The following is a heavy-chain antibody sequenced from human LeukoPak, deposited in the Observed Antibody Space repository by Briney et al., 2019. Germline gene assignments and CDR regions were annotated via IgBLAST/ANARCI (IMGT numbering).Heavy chain of an antibody. CDR3: ASCKGRPGGDYVGPRSLKRLFWFDP. D-gene: IGHD4-17*01. J-gene: IGHJ5*02. CDR1: GGSISSGDYY. V-gene: IGHV4-30-4*01. CDR2: IYYSGST. Sequence: SETLSLTCTVSGGSISSGDYYWSWIRQPPGKGLEWIGYIYYSGSTYYNPSLKSRVTISVDTSKNQFSLKLSSVTAADTAVYYCASCKGRPGGDYVGPRSLKRLFWFDPWGQGTLVTVSS.